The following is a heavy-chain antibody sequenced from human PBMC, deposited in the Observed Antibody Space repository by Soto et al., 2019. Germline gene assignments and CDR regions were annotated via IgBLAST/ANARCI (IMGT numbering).Heavy chain of an antibody. J-gene: IGHJ6*02. Sequence: QVQLQQWGAGLLKPSETLSLTGAVYGGSFSGYYWSWIRQPPGKGLEWIGEINHSGSTNYNPSLKRLVTISVDTSKNQFSLKLSSVTAADTAVYYCAREIVVVPAAIMSHGMDVWGQGTTVTVSS. CDR3: AREIVVVPAAIMSHGMDV. D-gene: IGHD2-2*01. CDR1: GGSFSGYY. CDR2: INHSGST. V-gene: IGHV4-34*01.